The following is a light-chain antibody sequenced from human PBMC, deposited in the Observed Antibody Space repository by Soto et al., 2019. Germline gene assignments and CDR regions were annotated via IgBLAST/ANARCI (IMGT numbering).Light chain of an antibody. CDR1: QSVGTN. CDR2: GAS. V-gene: IGKV3-15*01. CDR3: QQYHDGPSIT. Sequence: EIVLTQTPATLSLSPVARATLSSRASQSVGTNFAWYQQKPGQAPRLLIYGASTRATGIPTRFSGSGSGTEFTLTISSLQSEDFAFYYCQQYHDGPSITFGQVTRLEVK. J-gene: IGKJ5*01.